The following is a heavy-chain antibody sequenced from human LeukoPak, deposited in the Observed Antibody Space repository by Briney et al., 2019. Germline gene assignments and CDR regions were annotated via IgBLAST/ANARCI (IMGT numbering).Heavy chain of an antibody. Sequence: GGSLRLSCAASGFTFSSYSMNWVRQAPGKGLEWVSYISSDTTTIYYADSVKGRFTISRDNGKNSLYLQTNSLRAEDTAVYYCARDVLFSVAHSPFYWGQGTLVTVSS. CDR3: ARDVLFSVAHSPFY. V-gene: IGHV3-48*01. D-gene: IGHD2-21*01. CDR1: GFTFSSYS. CDR2: ISSDTTTI. J-gene: IGHJ4*02.